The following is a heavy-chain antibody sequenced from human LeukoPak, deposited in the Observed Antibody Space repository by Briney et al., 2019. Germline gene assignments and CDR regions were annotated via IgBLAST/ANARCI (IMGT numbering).Heavy chain of an antibody. D-gene: IGHD2-2*01. Sequence: GSLRLSCAASGFTFSNAWMRWVRQAPGKGLEWIASIYHSGDTYYNPSLRSRVTMSLDTSKNQLSLKLSSVTAADTAVYYCARSKAHLSTSWYGNWFDPWGQGTLVTVSS. CDR2: IYHSGDT. V-gene: IGHV4-38-2*01. CDR3: ARSKAHLSTSWYGNWFDP. J-gene: IGHJ5*02. CDR1: GFTFSNAW.